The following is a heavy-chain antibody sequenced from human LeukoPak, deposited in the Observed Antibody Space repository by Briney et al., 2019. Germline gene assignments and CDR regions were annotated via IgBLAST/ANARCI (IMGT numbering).Heavy chain of an antibody. J-gene: IGHJ3*02. D-gene: IGHD1-26*01. CDR3: ARDRLVGASRADAFDI. CDR2: ISAYNGNT. Sequence: ASVKVSCKASGYTFTSYGISWVRQAPRQGLEWMGWISAYNGNTNYAQKLQGRVTMTTDTSTSTAYMELRSLRSDDTAVYYCARDRLVGASRADAFDIWGQGTMVTVSS. CDR1: GYTFTSYG. V-gene: IGHV1-18*01.